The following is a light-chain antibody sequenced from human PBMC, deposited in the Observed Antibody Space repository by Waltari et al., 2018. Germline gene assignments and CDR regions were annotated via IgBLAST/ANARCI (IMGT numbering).Light chain of an antibody. J-gene: IGKJ4*02. CDR3: LQRNNWPPT. CDR1: QTIDRY. V-gene: IGKV1-39*01. CDR2: AAS. Sequence: DIQMTQSPSSLSASVGDRVTITCRASQTIDRYLNWYHQKPGKAPKLLIYAASTLQSGGPSRFSGSGSGTDFTLTIGSLEPEDAAVYFCLQRNNWPPTFGGGTTVEIK.